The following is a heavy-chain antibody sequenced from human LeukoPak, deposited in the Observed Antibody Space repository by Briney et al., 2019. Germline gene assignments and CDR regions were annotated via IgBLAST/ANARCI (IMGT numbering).Heavy chain of an antibody. V-gene: IGHV4-39*01. CDR1: GGSISSSNYY. Sequence: SETLSLTCTVSGGSISSSNYYWGWIRQPPGKGLEWIGSIYYSGITYYNPSLKSRVTISVETSNNQFSLKLSSVTAADTAMYYCARLLIYCSSASCHFDYWGQGTLVTVSS. CDR3: ARLLIYCSSASCHFDY. D-gene: IGHD2-2*01. CDR2: IYYSGIT. J-gene: IGHJ4*02.